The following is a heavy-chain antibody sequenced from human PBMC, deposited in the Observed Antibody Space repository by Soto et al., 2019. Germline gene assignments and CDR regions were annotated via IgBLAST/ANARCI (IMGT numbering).Heavy chain of an antibody. V-gene: IGHV1-8*01. CDR2: MNPNSGNT. D-gene: IGHD2-2*01. Sequence: GSVKVSCKASGYTFTSYDINWVRQATGQGLEWMGWMNPNSGNTGYAQKFQGRVTMTRNTSISTAYMELSSLRSEDTAVYYCARGHVVVVPAAYYYGMDVWGQGTTVTVSS. J-gene: IGHJ6*02. CDR1: GYTFTSYD. CDR3: ARGHVVVVPAAYYYGMDV.